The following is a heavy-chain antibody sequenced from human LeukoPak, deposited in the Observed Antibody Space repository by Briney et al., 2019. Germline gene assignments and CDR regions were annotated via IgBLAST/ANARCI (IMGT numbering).Heavy chain of an antibody. D-gene: IGHD1-26*01. Sequence: PGGSLRPSCVASGFTLDDYAIHWVRQAPGKGLEWISLISGNGDSTYYADSVKGRFTISRDNSKNSLYLQMSSLRAEDTALYYCAKGVRSGTYYNCFDPWGQGALVTVSS. V-gene: IGHV3-43*02. CDR2: ISGNGDST. CDR1: GFTLDDYA. J-gene: IGHJ5*02. CDR3: AKGVRSGTYYNCFDP.